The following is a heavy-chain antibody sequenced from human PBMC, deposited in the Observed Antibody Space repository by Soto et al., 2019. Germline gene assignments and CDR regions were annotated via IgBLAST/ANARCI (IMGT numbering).Heavy chain of an antibody. CDR2: IYYSGST. V-gene: IGHV4-39*01. J-gene: IGHJ6*02. CDR3: VFLHKGDGIRPYFHYGMDV. Sequence: GKGLEWIGGIYYSGSTYYNPSLKSRVTISVDTSKNQFSLKLSSVTAADTAVYYCVFLHKGDGIRPYFHYGMDVLSQGSAVGVS. D-gene: IGHD4-4*01.